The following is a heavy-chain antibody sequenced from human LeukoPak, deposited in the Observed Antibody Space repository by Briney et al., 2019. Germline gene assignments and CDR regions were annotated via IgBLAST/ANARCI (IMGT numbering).Heavy chain of an antibody. CDR1: GFTISSNY. J-gene: IGHJ4*02. Sequence: SGGSLRLSCAASGFTISSNYMSWVRQAPGKGLEWVSVIYSGGSTYYADSVKGRFTISRDNSKNTLYLQMNSLRAEDTAVYYCAKDIGTIVVVPAAKGIMDYWGQGTLVTVSS. V-gene: IGHV3-66*01. CDR2: IYSGGST. CDR3: AKDIGTIVVVPAAKGIMDY. D-gene: IGHD2-2*01.